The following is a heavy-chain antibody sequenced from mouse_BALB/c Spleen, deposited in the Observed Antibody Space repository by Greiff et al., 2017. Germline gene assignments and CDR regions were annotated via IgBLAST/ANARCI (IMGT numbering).Heavy chain of an antibody. V-gene: IGHV1-15*01. CDR1: GYTFTDYE. Sequence: QVQLQQSGAELVRPGASVTLSCKASGYTFTDYEMHWVKQTPVHGLEWIGAIDPETGGTAYNQKFKGKATLTADKSSSTAYMELRSLTSEDSAVYYCTRGSSDYYAMDYWGQGTSVTVSS. CDR2: IDPETGGT. D-gene: IGHD1-1*01. CDR3: TRGSSDYYAMDY. J-gene: IGHJ4*01.